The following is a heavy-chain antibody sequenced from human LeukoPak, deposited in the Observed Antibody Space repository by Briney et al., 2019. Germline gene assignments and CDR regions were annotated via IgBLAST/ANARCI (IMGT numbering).Heavy chain of an antibody. CDR3: AIGQGVITWGGADVYDV. D-gene: IGHD3-16*01. J-gene: IGHJ3*01. CDR2: FSTYNGDT. CDR1: GYTFTNYG. V-gene: IGHV1-18*01. Sequence: ASVKVSCKASGYTFTNYGINWVRQASGQRPEWMGWFSTYNGDTKYAQKLKGRVTLTADTLTSTAYMELRTLISDDTATYYCAIGQGVITWGGADVYDVWGRGTTVIVSS.